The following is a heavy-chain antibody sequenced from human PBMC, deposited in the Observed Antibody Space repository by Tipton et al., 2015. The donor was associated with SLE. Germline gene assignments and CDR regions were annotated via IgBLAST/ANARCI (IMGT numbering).Heavy chain of an antibody. D-gene: IGHD5-18*01. CDR1: GGSFSGYY. J-gene: IGHJ4*02. V-gene: IGHV4-34*01. Sequence: TLSLTCAVYGGSFSGYYWSWIRQPPGKGLEWIGEINHSGSTNYNPSLKSRVTISVDTSKNQFSLELSSVTAADTAVYYCARRGYSYGEGIDYWGQGTLVTVSS. CDR2: INHSGST. CDR3: ARRGYSYGEGIDY.